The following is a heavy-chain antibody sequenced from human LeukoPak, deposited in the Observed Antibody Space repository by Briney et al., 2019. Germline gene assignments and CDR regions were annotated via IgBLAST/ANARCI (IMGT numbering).Heavy chain of an antibody. Sequence: NAGGSLRLSCAASGFTFSSYSMNWVRQAPGKGLEWVSSISSSSSYIYYADSVKGRFTISRDNSKNTLYLQMNSLRAEDTAVYHCARKDSGRYIRPFDYWGQGTLVTVSS. V-gene: IGHV3-21*01. J-gene: IGHJ4*02. CDR3: ARKDSGRYIRPFDY. CDR2: ISSSSSYI. D-gene: IGHD3-10*01. CDR1: GFTFSSYS.